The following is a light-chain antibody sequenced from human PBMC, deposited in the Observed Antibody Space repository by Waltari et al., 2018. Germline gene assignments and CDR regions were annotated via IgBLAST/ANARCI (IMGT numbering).Light chain of an antibody. Sequence: QLVVTQSPSASASLGASVKLTCTLSSGQGSYAIAWHQQQPQKGPRFLLRVNSDGSHNKGDAVPYRFSGSSSGAERYLIISSLQSEDEADYYCQTWDTDIVVFGGGTKLTV. CDR1: SGQGSYA. V-gene: IGLV4-69*01. J-gene: IGLJ2*01. CDR2: VNSDGSH. CDR3: QTWDTDIVV.